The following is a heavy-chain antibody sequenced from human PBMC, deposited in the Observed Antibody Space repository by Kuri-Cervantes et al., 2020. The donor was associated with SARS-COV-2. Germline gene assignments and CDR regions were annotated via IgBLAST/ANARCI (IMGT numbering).Heavy chain of an antibody. Sequence: ASVKVSCKAFGYTFTSYAISWVRQAPGQGLEWMGWISTYNGNTNYAQKLQGRVTMTTDTSTSTAYMGLRSLRSDDTAVYYCARDTYYYDSGPWGQGTLVTVSS. J-gene: IGHJ5*02. D-gene: IGHD3-22*01. CDR1: GYTFTSYA. V-gene: IGHV1-18*04. CDR3: ARDTYYYDSGP. CDR2: ISTYNGNT.